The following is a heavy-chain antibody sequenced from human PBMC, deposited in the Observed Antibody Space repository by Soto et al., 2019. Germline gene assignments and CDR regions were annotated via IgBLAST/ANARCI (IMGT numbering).Heavy chain of an antibody. CDR2: IIPIFGSS. Sequence: QVQLVQSGAEVKKPGSSVKVSCKASGGSFSTYAISWVRHAPGQGLEWMGGIIPIFGSSNSPQQFQGRLTITADKSTSTIYMELRSLRSDDTAVYYCAGWFGDFRRYYYGMDVWGQGTTVTVSS. D-gene: IGHD3-10*01. CDR1: GGSFSTYA. J-gene: IGHJ6*02. CDR3: AGWFGDFRRYYYGMDV. V-gene: IGHV1-69*06.